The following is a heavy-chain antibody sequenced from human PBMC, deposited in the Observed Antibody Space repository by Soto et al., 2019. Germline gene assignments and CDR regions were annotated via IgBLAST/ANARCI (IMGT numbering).Heavy chain of an antibody. Sequence: PSETLSLTCNVSGRSITRGDYYWSWLRQPPGKGLEWIGYIYYRAMPYYNPSLKSRVTISVDTSKNQFSLSMTSVTAADTAVYYCARGSALLFSFFDYWGQGTPVT. CDR1: GRSITRGDYY. V-gene: IGHV4-30-4*01. D-gene: IGHD6-13*01. CDR2: IYYRAMP. J-gene: IGHJ4*02. CDR3: ARGSALLFSFFDY.